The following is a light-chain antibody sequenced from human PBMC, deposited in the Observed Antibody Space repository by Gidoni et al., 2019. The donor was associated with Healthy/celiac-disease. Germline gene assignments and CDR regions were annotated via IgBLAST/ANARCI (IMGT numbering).Light chain of an antibody. CDR3: QQYGSSPPIT. J-gene: IGKJ5*01. V-gene: IGKV3-20*01. CDR2: GAC. CDR1: QSVSSSY. Sequence: EIVLTQSPGTLSLSPGERANLYCRASQSVSSSYLDWYQQKPGQAPRLLTYGACSRATGIPDRFSGSGSGTDFTLTISRLEPEDFAVYYCQQYGSSPPITFGQGTRLEIK.